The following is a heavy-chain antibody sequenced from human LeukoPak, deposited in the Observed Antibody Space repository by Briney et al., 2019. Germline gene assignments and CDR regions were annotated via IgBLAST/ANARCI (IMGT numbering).Heavy chain of an antibody. CDR3: ARSLRVVVPAAIGGEGYYFDY. V-gene: IGHV5-51*01. J-gene: IGHJ4*02. D-gene: IGHD2-2*01. Sequence: GESLKISCKGSGYSFTSYWIGWVRRMPGKGLEWMGIIYPGDSVTRYSPSFQGQVTISADKSISTAYLQWSSLKASDTAMYYCARSLRVVVPAAIGGEGYYFDYWGQGTLVTVSS. CDR1: GYSFTSYW. CDR2: IYPGDSVT.